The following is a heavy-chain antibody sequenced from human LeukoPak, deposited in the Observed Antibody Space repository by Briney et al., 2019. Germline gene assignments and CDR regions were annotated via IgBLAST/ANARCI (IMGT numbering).Heavy chain of an antibody. CDR3: ARVSRIVGAPDFDY. CDR2: IRYDGSNK. J-gene: IGHJ4*02. D-gene: IGHD1-26*01. Sequence: GGSLRLSCTASGFTFSIYGMHWVRQAPGKGLEWVAFIRYDGSNKYYADSVKGRFTISRDNSKNTLYLQMNSLRAEDTAVYYCARVSRIVGAPDFDYWGQGTLVTVSS. CDR1: GFTFSIYG. V-gene: IGHV3-30*02.